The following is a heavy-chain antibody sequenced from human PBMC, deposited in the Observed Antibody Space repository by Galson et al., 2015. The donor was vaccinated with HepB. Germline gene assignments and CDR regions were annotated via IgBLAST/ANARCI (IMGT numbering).Heavy chain of an antibody. CDR3: ARDRKRYFDWPYYFDY. D-gene: IGHD3-9*01. V-gene: IGHV3-30-3*01. Sequence: SLRLSCAASGFTFSSYAMHWVRQAPGKGLEWVAVISYDGSNKYYADSVKGRFTISRDNSKNTLYLQMNSLRAEDTAVYYCARDRKRYFDWPYYFDYWGQGTLVTVSS. CDR2: ISYDGSNK. J-gene: IGHJ4*02. CDR1: GFTFSSYA.